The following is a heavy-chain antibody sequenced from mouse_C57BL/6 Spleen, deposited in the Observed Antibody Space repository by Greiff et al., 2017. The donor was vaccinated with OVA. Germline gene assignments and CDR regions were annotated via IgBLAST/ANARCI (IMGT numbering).Heavy chain of an antibody. CDR2: ISYDGSN. CDR1: GYSITSGYY. CDR3: ARIYDYYFDY. Sequence: EVKLQESGPGLVKPSQSLSLTCSVTGYSITSGYYWNWIRQFPGNKLEWMGYISYDGSNNYNPSLKNRISITRDTSKNQFFLKLNSVTTEDTATYYCARIYDYYFDYWGQGTTLTVAS. J-gene: IGHJ2*01. V-gene: IGHV3-6*01. D-gene: IGHD2-3*01.